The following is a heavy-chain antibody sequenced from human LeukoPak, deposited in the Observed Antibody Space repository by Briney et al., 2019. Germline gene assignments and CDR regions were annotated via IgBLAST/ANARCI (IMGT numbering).Heavy chain of an antibody. CDR1: GFTFSSYG. V-gene: IGHV3-30*02. Sequence: GGSLRLSCAASGFTFSSYGMHWVRQAPGKGLEWGAFIRYDRSNKYYADVVKGRFTISRDNSKNTLYLQMNSLRAEDTAVYYCAKTGCSSTSCQAYYYYYMDVWGKGTTVTVSS. D-gene: IGHD2-2*01. J-gene: IGHJ6*03. CDR3: AKTGCSSTSCQAYYYYYMDV. CDR2: IRYDRSNK.